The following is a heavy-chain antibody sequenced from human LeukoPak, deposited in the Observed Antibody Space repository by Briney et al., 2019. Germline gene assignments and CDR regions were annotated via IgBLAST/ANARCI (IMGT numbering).Heavy chain of an antibody. CDR2: ISYDGSNK. V-gene: IGHV3-30*18. CDR1: GFTFSSYD. J-gene: IGHJ6*03. Sequence: GGSLRLSCAASGFTFSSYDMHWVRQAPGKGLEWVAVISYDGSNKYYADSVKGRFTISRDNSKNTLYLQMNSLRAEDTAVYYCAKDRDYGGNYYYYYMDVWGKGTTVTVSS. D-gene: IGHD4-23*01. CDR3: AKDRDYGGNYYYYYMDV.